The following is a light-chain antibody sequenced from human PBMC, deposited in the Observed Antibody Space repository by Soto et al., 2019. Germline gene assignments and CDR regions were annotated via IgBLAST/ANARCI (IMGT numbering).Light chain of an antibody. Sequence: AIQMTQSPSSLSASVGDRVTITCRASQDIRNALGWYQQKPGEAPNLLIYAASSLQSGVSSRFSGSGSGTDFTLTITSLQPEDFATYYCLQDYSYPWTFGQGTKVEI. V-gene: IGKV1-6*01. CDR1: QDIRNA. CDR3: LQDYSYPWT. CDR2: AAS. J-gene: IGKJ1*01.